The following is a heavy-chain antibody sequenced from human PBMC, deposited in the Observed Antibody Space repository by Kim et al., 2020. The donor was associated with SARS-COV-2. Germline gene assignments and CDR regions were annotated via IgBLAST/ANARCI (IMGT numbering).Heavy chain of an antibody. CDR2: ISAYNGNT. V-gene: IGHV1-18*04. J-gene: IGHJ6*02. CDR1: GYTFTSYG. CDR3: ARDEGGGYGYYYYYGMDV. D-gene: IGHD5-12*01. Sequence: ASVKVSCKASGYTFTSYGISWVRQAPGQGLEWMGWISAYNGNTNYAQKLQGRVTMTTDTSTSTAYMELRSLRSDDTAVYYCARDEGGGYGYYYYYGMDVWGQGTTVTVSS.